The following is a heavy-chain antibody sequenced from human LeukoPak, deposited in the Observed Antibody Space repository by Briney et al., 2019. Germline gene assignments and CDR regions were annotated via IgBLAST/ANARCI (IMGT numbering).Heavy chain of an antibody. Sequence: PSETLSLTCAVYGGSFSGYYWSWIRQPPGKGLEWIGEINHSGSTNYNPSLKSRVTISVDMSKNQLSLKRSSVTAADTAVYYCARGSSIAARRRYYYYYMDVWGKGTTVTVSS. D-gene: IGHD6-6*01. V-gene: IGHV4-34*01. J-gene: IGHJ6*03. CDR3: ARGSSIAARRRYYYYYMDV. CDR2: INHSGST. CDR1: GGSFSGYY.